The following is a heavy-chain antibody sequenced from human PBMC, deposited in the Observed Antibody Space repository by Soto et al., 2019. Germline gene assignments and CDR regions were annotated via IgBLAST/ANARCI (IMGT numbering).Heavy chain of an antibody. CDR3: ARDPYSSPPYYYYGMDV. Sequence: LSLTCTVSGGSVSSGSYYWSWIRQPPGKGLEWIGYIYYSGSTNYNPSLKSRVTISVDTSKNQFSLKLSSVTAADTAVYYCARDPYSSPPYYYYGMDVWGQGTTVTVSS. D-gene: IGHD6-13*01. J-gene: IGHJ6*02. CDR2: IYYSGST. V-gene: IGHV4-61*01. CDR1: GGSVSSGSYY.